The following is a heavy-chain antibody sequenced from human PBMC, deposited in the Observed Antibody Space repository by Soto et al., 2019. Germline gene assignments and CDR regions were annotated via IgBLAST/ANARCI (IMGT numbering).Heavy chain of an antibody. CDR3: ARDYDFWSGYYLAFDI. Sequence: ASVKVSCKASGYTFTSYGISCVRQAPGQGLEWMGWISAYNGNTNYAQKLQGRVTMTTDTSTSTAYMELRSLRSDDTAVYYCARDYDFWSGYYLAFDIWGQGTMVTVSS. D-gene: IGHD3-3*01. V-gene: IGHV1-18*01. CDR1: GYTFTSYG. J-gene: IGHJ3*02. CDR2: ISAYNGNT.